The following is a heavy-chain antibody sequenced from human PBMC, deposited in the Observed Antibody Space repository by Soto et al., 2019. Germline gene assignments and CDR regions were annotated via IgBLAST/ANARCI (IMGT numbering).Heavy chain of an antibody. J-gene: IGHJ3*02. Sequence: ASVKVSCKASGYTFTSYDINWVRQATGQGLEWFGWMNPNSGNTGYSQMFQGRVTMTRNTSISTAYMELSSLRFEDTAVYYCSRGRDHYYGSGSYSDAFDIWGQGTMVTVS. D-gene: IGHD3-10*01. CDR3: SRGRDHYYGSGSYSDAFDI. CDR2: MNPNSGNT. V-gene: IGHV1-8*01. CDR1: GYTFTSYD.